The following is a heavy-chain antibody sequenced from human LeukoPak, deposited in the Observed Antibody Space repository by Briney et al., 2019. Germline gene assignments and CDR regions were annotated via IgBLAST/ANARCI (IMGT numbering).Heavy chain of an antibody. V-gene: IGHV3-48*01. J-gene: IGHJ3*02. D-gene: IGHD6-13*01. Sequence: GGSLRLSCAAFGFTVSSNYMSWVRQAPGKGLEWISAISGSSGSTYYADSVKGRFTISRDNAKNSLYLQMNSLRAEDTAVYYCARDGLPHSSSWYPDAFDIWGQGTMVTVSS. CDR3: ARDGLPHSSSWYPDAFDI. CDR2: ISGSSGST. CDR1: GFTVSSNY.